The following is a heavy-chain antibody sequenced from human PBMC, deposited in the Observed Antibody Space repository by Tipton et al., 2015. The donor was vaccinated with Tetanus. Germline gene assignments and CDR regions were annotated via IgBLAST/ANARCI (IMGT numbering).Heavy chain of an antibody. CDR3: ARGATTVTWGHGGGRDGRGDAFDI. CDR2: IYYSGST. D-gene: IGHD4-11*01. CDR1: GGSVNSGTYY. Sequence: TLSLTCTVSGGSVNSGTYYWSWIRQPPGEGLEWIGCIYYSGSTNYNPSLKSRVTISVDTSKNQFSLKLSSVTAADTAVYYCARGATTVTWGHGGGRDGRGDAFDIWGQGTMVTVSS. V-gene: IGHV4-61*01. J-gene: IGHJ3*02.